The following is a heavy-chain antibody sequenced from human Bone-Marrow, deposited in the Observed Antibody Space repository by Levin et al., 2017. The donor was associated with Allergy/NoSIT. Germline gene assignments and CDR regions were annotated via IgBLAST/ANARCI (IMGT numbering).Heavy chain of an antibody. V-gene: IGHV2-5*02. Sequence: ASGPTLVKPTQTLSLTCTFSGFSLSTSGVGVGWIRQPPGKALEWLALIYWDDDKRYSPSLKSRLTITKDTSKNQVVLTMTHMDPVDTATYYCAHSKRIRSSWGTNWFDPWGQGTLVTVSS. CDR3: AHSKRIRSSWGTNWFDP. D-gene: IGHD6-13*01. CDR1: GFSLSTSGVG. CDR2: IYWDDDK. J-gene: IGHJ5*02.